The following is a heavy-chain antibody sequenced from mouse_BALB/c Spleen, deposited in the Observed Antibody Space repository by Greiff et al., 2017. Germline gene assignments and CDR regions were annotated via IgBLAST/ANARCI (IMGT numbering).Heavy chain of an antibody. V-gene: IGHV1S137*01. Sequence: VQVVESGAELVRPGVSVKISCKGSGYTFTDYAMHWVKQSHAKSLEWIGVISTYYGDASYNQKFKGKATMTVDKSSSTAYMELARLTSEDSAIYYCARDYYGSRRDWFAYWGQGTLVTVSA. CDR2: ISTYYGDA. CDR1: GYTFTDYA. D-gene: IGHD1-1*01. CDR3: ARDYYGSRRDWFAY. J-gene: IGHJ3*01.